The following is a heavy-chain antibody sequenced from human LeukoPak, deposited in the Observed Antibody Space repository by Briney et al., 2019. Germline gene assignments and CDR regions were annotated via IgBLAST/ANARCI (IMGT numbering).Heavy chain of an antibody. V-gene: IGHV3-21*01. CDR2: ISSSSSYI. Sequence: GGSLRLSCAAPGFTFSSYSMNWVRQAPGKGLEWVSSISSSSSYIYYADSVKGRFTISRDNAKNSLYLQMNSLRAEDTAVYYCARSGDSLFLYYFDYWGQGTLVTVSS. D-gene: IGHD2-15*01. J-gene: IGHJ4*02. CDR3: ARSGDSLFLYYFDY. CDR1: GFTFSSYS.